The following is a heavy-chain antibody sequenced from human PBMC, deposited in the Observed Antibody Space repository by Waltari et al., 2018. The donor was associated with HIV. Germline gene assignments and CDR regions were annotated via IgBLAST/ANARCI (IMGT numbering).Heavy chain of an antibody. Sequence: MPGKGLEWMGIIYPGDSDTRYSPSFQGQVTISADKSISTAYLQWSSLKASDTAMYYCARGPSYGGCDYWGQGTLVTVSS. D-gene: IGHD4-17*01. CDR3: ARGPSYGGCDY. V-gene: IGHV5-51*01. J-gene: IGHJ4*02. CDR2: IYPGDSDT.